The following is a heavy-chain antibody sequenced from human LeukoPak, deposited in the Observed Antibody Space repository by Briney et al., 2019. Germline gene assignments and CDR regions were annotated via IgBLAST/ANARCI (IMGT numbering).Heavy chain of an antibody. V-gene: IGHV1-18*01. J-gene: IGHJ4*02. D-gene: IGHD6-19*01. CDR3: ARDRTRRAVAGTGGEGY. CDR1: GYTFTSYG. CDR2: ISAYNGNT. Sequence: ASVKVSCKASGYTFTSYGISWVRQAPGQGLEWMGWISAYNGNTNYAQKLQGRVTMTTDTSTSTAYMELSRLRSDDTAVYYCARDRTRRAVAGTGGEGYWGQGTLVTVSS.